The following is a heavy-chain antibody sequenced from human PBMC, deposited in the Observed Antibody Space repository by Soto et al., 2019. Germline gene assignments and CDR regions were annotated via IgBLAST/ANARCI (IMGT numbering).Heavy chain of an antibody. CDR2: IYPSDSDT. CDR1: GYTFTTYW. CDR3: GRLYGTYFTS. D-gene: IGHD2-2*02. J-gene: IGHJ4*02. V-gene: IGHV5-51*01. Sequence: GESLKISCKGSGYTFTTYWIGWVRQMPGKGLEWMGIIYPSDSDTRYSPSFQGQVTISADKSISTAYLQWSSLKASDTAMYYCGRLYGTYFTSWGQETQVTVSS.